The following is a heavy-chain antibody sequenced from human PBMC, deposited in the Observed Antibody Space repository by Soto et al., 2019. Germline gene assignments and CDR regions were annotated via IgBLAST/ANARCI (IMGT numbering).Heavy chain of an antibody. CDR3: ARLTSGWYGDVDF. CDR1: GFTFSSYS. J-gene: IGHJ4*02. V-gene: IGHV3-21*01. CDR2: ISSGHGDI. D-gene: IGHD6-19*01. Sequence: DVQLVESGGGLVKPGGSLTLSCAASGFTFSSYSLSWVRQAPGKGLEWVSSISSGHGDIYYADSVKGRFIGSRDNAKNLLFLQMNNLRVEDTVVYYCARLTSGWYGDVDFWGQGTLVTVTS.